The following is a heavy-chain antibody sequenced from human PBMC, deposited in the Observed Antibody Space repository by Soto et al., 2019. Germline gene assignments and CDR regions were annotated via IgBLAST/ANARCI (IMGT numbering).Heavy chain of an antibody. Sequence: GGSLRLSCAASGFTFSNYLMHWVRQVPGKGLVWVSRIDTDGTTTHYADSVKGRFTISRGNAKNTLYLQMNSLRVEDTAMYYCARDRNGYNFWGQGTMVTVSS. CDR3: ARDRNGYNF. CDR2: IDTDGTTT. J-gene: IGHJ3*01. D-gene: IGHD5-12*01. V-gene: IGHV3-74*01. CDR1: GFTFSNYL.